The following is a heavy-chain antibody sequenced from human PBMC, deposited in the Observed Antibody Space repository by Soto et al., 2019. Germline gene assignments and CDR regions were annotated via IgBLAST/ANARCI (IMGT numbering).Heavy chain of an antibody. J-gene: IGHJ6*02. V-gene: IGHV1-8*01. CDR3: ARPLGLYYYGMDV. CDR2: MNPNSGNT. CDR1: GYTFTSYD. Sequence: ASVKVSCKASGYTFTSYDINWVRQATGQGLEWMGWMNPNSGNTGYAQKFQGRVTITADESTSTAYMELSSLRSEDTAVYYCARPLGLYYYGMDVWGQGTTVTVS.